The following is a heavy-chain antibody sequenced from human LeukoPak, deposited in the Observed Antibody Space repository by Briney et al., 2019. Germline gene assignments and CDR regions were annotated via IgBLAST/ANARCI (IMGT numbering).Heavy chain of an antibody. D-gene: IGHD4-17*01. CDR2: ISYDGSNK. J-gene: IGHJ4*02. CDR3: ARESQDYGDYEGYFDY. CDR1: GFTFSSYA. Sequence: GRSLRLSCAASGFTFSSYAMHWVRQAPGKGLEWVAVISYDGSNKYYADSVKGRFTISRDNSKNTLYLQMNSLRAEDTAVYYCARESQDYGDYEGYFDYWGQGTLVTVSP. V-gene: IGHV3-30-3*01.